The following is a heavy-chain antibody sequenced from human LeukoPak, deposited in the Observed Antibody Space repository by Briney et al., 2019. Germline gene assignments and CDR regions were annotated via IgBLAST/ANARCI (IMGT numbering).Heavy chain of an antibody. D-gene: IGHD3-3*01. CDR3: ARADYDFALTNFDY. V-gene: IGHV4-34*01. CDR2: INHSGST. J-gene: IGHJ4*02. CDR1: GGSFSGYY. Sequence: SETLSLTCAVYGGSFSGYYWSWIRQPPGKGLEWIGEINHSGSTNYNPSLKSRVTISVDTSKNQFSPKLSSVTAADTAVYYCARADYDFALTNFDYWGQGTLVTVSS.